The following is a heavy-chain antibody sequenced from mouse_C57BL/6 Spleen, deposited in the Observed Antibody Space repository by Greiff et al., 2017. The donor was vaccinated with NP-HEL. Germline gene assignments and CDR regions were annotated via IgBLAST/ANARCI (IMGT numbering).Heavy chain of an antibody. J-gene: IGHJ3*01. CDR3: AGSYCGRRRFAY. Sequence: EVQLQQSGPELVKPGASVKISCKASGYTFTDYYMNWVKQSPGKSLEWIGDINPNNGGTSYNQKFKGKATLTVDKSSSTAYLQLRSLTSEDSAVYYCAGSYCGRRRFAYWGQGTLVTVSA. V-gene: IGHV1-26*01. D-gene: IGHD1-1*01. CDR1: GYTFTDYY. CDR2: INPNNGGT.